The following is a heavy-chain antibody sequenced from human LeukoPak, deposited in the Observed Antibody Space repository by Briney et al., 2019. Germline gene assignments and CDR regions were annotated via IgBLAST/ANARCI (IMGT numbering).Heavy chain of an antibody. D-gene: IGHD1-26*01. CDR3: ARDDSGSYLAFDI. Sequence: ASVKVSCKASGYTFTGYYMHWVRQAPGQELEWMGWINPNSGGTNYAQKFQGRVTMTRDTSISTAYMELSRLRSDDTAVYYCARDDSGSYLAFDIWGQGTMVTVSS. CDR2: INPNSGGT. CDR1: GYTFTGYY. J-gene: IGHJ3*02. V-gene: IGHV1-2*02.